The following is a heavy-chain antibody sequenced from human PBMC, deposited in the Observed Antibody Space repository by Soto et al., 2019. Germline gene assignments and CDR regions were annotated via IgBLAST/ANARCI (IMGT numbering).Heavy chain of an antibody. CDR2: IIPIFGTA. CDR1: GGTFSSYA. CDR3: ARGPLWPRSFCMDV. V-gene: IGHV1-69*01. Sequence: QVQLVQSGAEVKKPGSSVKVSCTASGGTFSSYAISWVRQAPGHGLEWMGGIIPIFGTANYAQKFQGRVTITADESTSTAYLELSSLRAEDTAVYCCARGPLWPRSFCMDVWGQGTTVTVSS. J-gene: IGHJ6*02. D-gene: IGHD3-10*01.